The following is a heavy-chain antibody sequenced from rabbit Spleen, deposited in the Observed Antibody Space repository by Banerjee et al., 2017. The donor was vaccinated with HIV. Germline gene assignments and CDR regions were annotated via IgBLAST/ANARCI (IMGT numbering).Heavy chain of an antibody. V-gene: IGHV1S40*01. D-gene: IGHD1-1*01. CDR1: GFSFSSRYY. J-gene: IGHJ3*01. CDR3: ARGSVVIARLDL. CDR2: ISTYST. Sequence: QSLEESGGDLVKPGASLTLTCTASGFSFSSRYYMCWVRQAPGKGLEWIACISTYSTYYASWAKGRFTITKTSSTTVTLQMTSLTAADTATYFCARGSVVIARLDLWGQGTLVTVS.